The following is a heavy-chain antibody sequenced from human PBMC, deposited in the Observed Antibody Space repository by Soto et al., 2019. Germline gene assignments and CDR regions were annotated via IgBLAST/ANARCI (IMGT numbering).Heavy chain of an antibody. V-gene: IGHV1-8*01. CDR1: GYTFTSYD. D-gene: IGHD3-3*01. CDR3: ARYPYYDFWSGYQNYYYYYGMDV. J-gene: IGHJ6*02. CDR2: MNPNSGNT. Sequence: ASVKVSCKASGYTFTSYDINWVRQATGQGLEWMGWMNPNSGNTGYAQKFQGRVTMTRNTSISTAYMELSSLRSEDTAVYYCARYPYYDFWSGYQNYYYYYGMDVWGQGTTVTVSS.